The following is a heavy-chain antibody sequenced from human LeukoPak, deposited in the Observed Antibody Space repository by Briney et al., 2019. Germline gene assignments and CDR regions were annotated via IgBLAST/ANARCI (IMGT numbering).Heavy chain of an antibody. CDR3: ARGYSSRWYSEFFDY. J-gene: IGHJ4*02. CDR2: ISHSGST. D-gene: IGHD2-2*01. Sequence: PSETLSLTCTVSGYSISSGYYWGWIRQPPGKGLEWIGSISHSGSTYYKPPLKSRVTISVDTSKNQFSLKLRSVTAADTAVYYCARGYSSRWYSEFFDYWGQGTLVTVSS. V-gene: IGHV4-38-2*02. CDR1: GYSISSGYY.